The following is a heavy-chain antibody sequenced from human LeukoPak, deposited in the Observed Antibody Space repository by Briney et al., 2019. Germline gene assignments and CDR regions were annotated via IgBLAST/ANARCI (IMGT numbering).Heavy chain of an antibody. CDR3: ARGAYYDILTGYYNFDY. V-gene: IGHV1-2*06. CDR2: INPNSGGT. J-gene: IGHJ4*02. CDR1: GYTFTGYY. D-gene: IGHD3-9*01. Sequence: ASVKVSCKASGYTFTGYYIHWVRQAPGQGLEWMGRINPNSGGTNYAQKFQGRVTMTRDTSISTAYMELSRLRSDDTAVYYCARGAYYDILTGYYNFDYWGQGTLVTVSS.